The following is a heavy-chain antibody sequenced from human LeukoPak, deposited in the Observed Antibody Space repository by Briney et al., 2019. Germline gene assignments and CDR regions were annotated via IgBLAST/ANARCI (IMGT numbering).Heavy chain of an antibody. CDR1: GGSISSYY. J-gene: IGHJ3*02. CDR2: IYYSGST. V-gene: IGHV4-59*01. Sequence: PSETLSLTCTVSGGSISSYYWSWIRQPPGKGLEWIGYIYYSGSTNYNPSLKSRVTISVDTSKNQFSLKLSSVTAADTAVYYCARVGGNCSGGSCDSRRNDAFDIWGQGTMVTVSS. D-gene: IGHD2-15*01. CDR3: ARVGGNCSGGSCDSRRNDAFDI.